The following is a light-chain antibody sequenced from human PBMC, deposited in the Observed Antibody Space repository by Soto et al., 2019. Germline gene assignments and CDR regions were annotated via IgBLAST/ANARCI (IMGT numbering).Light chain of an antibody. CDR3: QQFGDLTFI. V-gene: IGKV1-33*01. Sequence: DIKMTQSPSSLSASVGERVTITCQASQDINNYLNWYQQKPGQAPKLLIYDASGLEVGVPSRFSGSGSGTHFTLTISGLQPEDIATYYCQQFGDLTFICGQGTRLEIK. CDR1: QDINNY. CDR2: DAS. J-gene: IGKJ5*01.